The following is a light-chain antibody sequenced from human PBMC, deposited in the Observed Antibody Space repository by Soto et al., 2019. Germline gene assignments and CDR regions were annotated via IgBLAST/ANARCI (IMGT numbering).Light chain of an antibody. CDR3: QQRSNWLLT. J-gene: IGKJ4*01. Sequence: EIVLTQSPATLSLSPGERATLSCRASQSVRSYLAWYQQKPGQAPRLLIYDAFNRATGIPTRFSGSGSGTDFTLTISSLETEDFAVYYCQQRSNWLLTFGGGTKVDIK. CDR1: QSVRSY. V-gene: IGKV3-11*01. CDR2: DAF.